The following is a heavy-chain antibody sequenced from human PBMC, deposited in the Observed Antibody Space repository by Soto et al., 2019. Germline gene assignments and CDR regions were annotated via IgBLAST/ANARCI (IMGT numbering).Heavy chain of an antibody. J-gene: IGHJ5*02. CDR3: ARTFRYCSGGSCYWFDP. CDR2: IIPIFGTA. D-gene: IGHD2-15*01. CDR1: GGTFSSYA. Sequence: QVQLVQSGAEVKKPGSSVKVSCKASGGTFSSYAISWVRQAPGQGLEWMGGIIPIFGTANYAQKFQGRVTITADESTSTAYTELSSLRSEDTAVYYCARTFRYCSGGSCYWFDPWGQGTLVTVSS. V-gene: IGHV1-69*01.